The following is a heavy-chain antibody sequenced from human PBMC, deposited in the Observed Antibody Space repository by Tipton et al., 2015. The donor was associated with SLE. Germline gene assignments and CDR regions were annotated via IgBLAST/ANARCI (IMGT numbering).Heavy chain of an antibody. CDR1: RFTFSSYG. V-gene: IGHV3-30*02. CDR3: AKDGNPYYADKTYFDY. D-gene: IGHD4-17*01. J-gene: IGHJ4*02. Sequence: QLVQSGGGVVQPGGSLRLSCATSRFTFSSYGMHWVRQAPGKGLEWLAFIRYDGSNKYYADSVKGRLTISRDNSKNTLYVQMNSLRPEDTAVYYCAKDGNPYYADKTYFDYWGQGTLVTVSS. CDR2: IRYDGSNK.